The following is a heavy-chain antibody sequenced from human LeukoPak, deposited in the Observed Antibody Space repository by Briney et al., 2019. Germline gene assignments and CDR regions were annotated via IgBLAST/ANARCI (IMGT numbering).Heavy chain of an antibody. CDR1: GGSVSGYY. D-gene: IGHD2-15*01. CDR2: VYYSGST. CDR3: ARIHRYCSGGACYVLDN. J-gene: IGHJ4*02. Sequence: PSETLSLTCVVSGGSVSGYYWGWIRQPPGRGLEWIGYVYYSGSTNYNPSFKNRITISVDTSRNQFSLQLSSVTAADTAVYYCARIHRYCSGGACYVLDNWGQGTLVAVSS. V-gene: IGHV4-59*02.